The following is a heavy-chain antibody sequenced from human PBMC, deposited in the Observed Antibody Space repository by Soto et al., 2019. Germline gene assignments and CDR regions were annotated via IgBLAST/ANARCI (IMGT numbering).Heavy chain of an antibody. Sequence: SETLSLTCTVSGASIRSTDYYWSWIRQAPGKGLEWIGYVYYTGSTYYNPSLMSRLTISVDTSKNQFSLKLTSVTAAETAVYYCVRTARQGAVAPHWFDRWGQGTQVTVSS. V-gene: IGHV4-30-4*01. D-gene: IGHD2-21*02. CDR2: VYYTGST. CDR3: VRTARQGAVAPHWFDR. CDR1: GASIRSTDYY. J-gene: IGHJ5*02.